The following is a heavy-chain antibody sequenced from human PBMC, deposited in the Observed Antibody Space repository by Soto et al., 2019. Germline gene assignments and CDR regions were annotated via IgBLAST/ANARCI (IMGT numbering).Heavy chain of an antibody. CDR3: TRGGEHRANWGYYYYGMDF. CDR2: IKSKTDGGTT. V-gene: IGHV3-15*01. J-gene: IGHJ6*04. Sequence: GGSLRLSCAASGFTFSNAWMSWVRQVPGKGLEWVGRIKSKTDGGTTDYAAPVKGRFTISRDDSKNTLYLQMNSLKTEDTAVYYCTRGGEHRANWGYYYYGMDFWGKGPRSPSPQ. D-gene: IGHD7-27*01. CDR1: GFTFSNAW.